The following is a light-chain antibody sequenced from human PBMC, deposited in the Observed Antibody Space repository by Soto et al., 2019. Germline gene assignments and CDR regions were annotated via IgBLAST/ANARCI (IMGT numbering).Light chain of an antibody. V-gene: IGLV2-8*01. Sequence: LTQPPSASGSPGQSVTISCTGTSSDVGGYNYVSWYQQHPGKAPKLMIYDVSKRPSGVPDRFAGSKSGNTASLTVSGLQAEDEADYYCSSYAGTHIVFGTGTKATVL. CDR3: SSYAGTHIV. CDR1: SSDVGGYNY. CDR2: DVS. J-gene: IGLJ1*01.